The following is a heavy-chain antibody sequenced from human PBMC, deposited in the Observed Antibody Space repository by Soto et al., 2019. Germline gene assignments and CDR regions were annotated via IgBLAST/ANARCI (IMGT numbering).Heavy chain of an antibody. Sequence: QITLKESGPPLVKPTQTLTLTCTFSGFSLSTSGVGVGWIRQPPGKALEWLALIYWDDDKRYSPSLKSRLTITKDTSKNQVVLTMTNMDPVDTATYYCAHSLWYGSGSGYLDYWGQGTLVTVSS. CDR3: AHSLWYGSGSGYLDY. V-gene: IGHV2-5*02. J-gene: IGHJ4*02. CDR1: GFSLSTSGVG. CDR2: IYWDDDK. D-gene: IGHD3-10*01.